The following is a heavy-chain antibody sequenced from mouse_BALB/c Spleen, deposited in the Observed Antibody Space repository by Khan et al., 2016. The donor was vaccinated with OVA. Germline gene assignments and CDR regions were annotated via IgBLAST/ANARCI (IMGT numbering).Heavy chain of an antibody. J-gene: IGHJ4*01. Sequence: VQLQESGPGLVAPSQSLSITCTVSGFSLTDYAVSWIRQPPGKGLEWLGVIWAGASKYYNSALKSRLSISKDNSKSQVFLKMNSLQTDDTAMYYCAKDPPYYGMDYWGQGTSVTVSS. CDR1: GFSLTDYA. V-gene: IGHV2-6-5*01. CDR2: IWAGASK. CDR3: AKDPPYYGMDY.